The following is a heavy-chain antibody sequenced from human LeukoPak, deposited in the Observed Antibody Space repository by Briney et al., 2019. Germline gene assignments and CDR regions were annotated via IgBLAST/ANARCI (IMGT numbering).Heavy chain of an antibody. J-gene: IGHJ6*03. CDR1: GYTFTSYG. CDR2: ISAYNGNT. D-gene: IGHD5-18*01. V-gene: IGHV1-18*01. Sequence: GASVKVSCKASGYTFTSYGVSWVRQAPGQGLEWMGWISAYNGNTNYAQKLQGRVTMTTDTSTSTAYMELRSLRSDDTAVYYCARGGYSYGYLYYYCMDVWGKGTTVTVSS. CDR3: ARGGYSYGYLYYYCMDV.